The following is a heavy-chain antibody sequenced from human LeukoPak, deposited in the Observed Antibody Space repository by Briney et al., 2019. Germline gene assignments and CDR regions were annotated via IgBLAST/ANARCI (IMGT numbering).Heavy chain of an antibody. CDR1: GFTFSSYW. Sequence: PPGGSLRLSCAASGFTFSSYWMNWVRQAPGKGLVWVSRIASDGSSTTYADSVKGRFSISRDNAKNTLYLQMNSLRVEDTAVYYCACRPSAISYYGVFDFWGQGTLVTVSS. CDR2: IASDGSST. V-gene: IGHV3-74*01. D-gene: IGHD3-22*01. J-gene: IGHJ4*02. CDR3: ACRPSAISYYGVFDF.